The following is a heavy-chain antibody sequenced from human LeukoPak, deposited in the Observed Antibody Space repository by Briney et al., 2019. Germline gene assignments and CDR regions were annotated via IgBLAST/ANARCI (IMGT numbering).Heavy chain of an antibody. J-gene: IGHJ5*02. V-gene: IGHV3-30*19. CDR1: GFTFSESW. Sequence: GGSLRLSCVVSGFTFSESWMSWVRQAPGKGLEWVSIISLDGSTEFYADSVKGRFTISRDTASNTMHLEMNNLRIEDTAVYYCMRDYMGWFDPWGQGSLVTVSS. CDR3: MRDYMGWFDP. CDR2: ISLDGSTE. D-gene: IGHD3-10*01.